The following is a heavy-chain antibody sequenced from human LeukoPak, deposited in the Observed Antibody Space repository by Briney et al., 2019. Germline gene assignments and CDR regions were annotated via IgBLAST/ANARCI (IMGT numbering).Heavy chain of an antibody. CDR2: LPGSSTYT. CDR1: GFTFSTYN. CDR3: ARGSYGSFDY. V-gene: IGHV3-21*01. Sequence: GGSLRLSCAASGFTFSTYNMNWVRQAPGKGLEWVSSLPGSSTYTYYADSLKGRFTISRDTTKNSLYLQMNSLSPEDTAVYYCARGSYGSFDYWGQGTLSPSPQ. D-gene: IGHD5-18*01. J-gene: IGHJ4*02.